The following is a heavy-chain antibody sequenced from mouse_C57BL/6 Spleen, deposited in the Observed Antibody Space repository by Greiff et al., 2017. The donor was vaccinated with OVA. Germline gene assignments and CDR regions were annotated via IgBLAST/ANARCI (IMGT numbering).Heavy chain of an antibody. CDR3: ARPYYGSSPFDY. J-gene: IGHJ2*01. D-gene: IGHD1-1*01. CDR1: GYAFSSSW. CDR2: IYPGDGYT. Sequence: VQLQQSGPELVKPGASVKISCKASGYAFSSSWMNWVKQRPGKGLEWIGRIYPGDGYTNYNGKFKGKATLTADKSSSTAYMQLSSVTSEDSAVYFWARPYYGSSPFDYWGKGTTLTVSS. V-gene: IGHV1-82*01.